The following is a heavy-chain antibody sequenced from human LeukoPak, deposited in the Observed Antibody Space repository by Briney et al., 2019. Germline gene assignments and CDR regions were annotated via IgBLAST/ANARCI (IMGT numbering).Heavy chain of an antibody. D-gene: IGHD4-17*01. Sequence: GGSLRLSCAASGFTFSNAWMSWVRQVPGKGLEWVGRIKSKTDGGTTDYAAPVKGRFTISRDDSKNTLYLQMNSLKTEDTAVYYCTTDRATVTYIYYFDYWGQGTLVTVSS. CDR3: TTDRATVTYIYYFDY. CDR1: GFTFSNAW. CDR2: IKSKTDGGTT. J-gene: IGHJ4*02. V-gene: IGHV3-15*01.